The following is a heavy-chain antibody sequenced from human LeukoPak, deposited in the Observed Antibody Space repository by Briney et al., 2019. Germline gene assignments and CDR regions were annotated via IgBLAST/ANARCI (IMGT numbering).Heavy chain of an antibody. D-gene: IGHD2-21*01. V-gene: IGHV4-4*09. Sequence: SETLSLTCTVSGGSISSYYWSWIRQPPGKGLEWIGYIYTSGSTNYNPSLKSRFTISVDTSKNQFSLKLSSVTAADTAVYYCARQVEGVIDNYYYYYMDVWGKGTTVTVSS. CDR1: GGSISSYY. CDR2: IYTSGST. J-gene: IGHJ6*03. CDR3: ARQVEGVIDNYYYYYMDV.